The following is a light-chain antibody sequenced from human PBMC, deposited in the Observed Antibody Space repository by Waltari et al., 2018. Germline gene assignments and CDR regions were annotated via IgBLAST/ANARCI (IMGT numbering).Light chain of an antibody. CDR1: QSINSH. CDR3: QQSYSAPH. V-gene: IGKV1-39*01. CDR2: AAS. Sequence: DIQLAQSPSSLSASVGDRITITCRASQSINSHLTWYQHKSGKAPKLLSYAASSLQSGVPSRFSGSGSGTDFTLTISSLQPEDFATYYCQQSYSAPHFGPGTKVDIK. J-gene: IGKJ3*01.